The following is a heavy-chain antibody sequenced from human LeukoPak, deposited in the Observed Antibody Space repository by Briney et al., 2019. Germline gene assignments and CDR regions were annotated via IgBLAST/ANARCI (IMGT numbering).Heavy chain of an antibody. CDR3: AREVVGYFWNDY. Sequence: SETLSLSCTVSGGSISSSSYYWGWIRQPPGKGLEWIGSIYYSVSTYYNPSLKSRVTISVDTSKNQFSLKLSSVTAADTAVYYCAREVVGYFWNDYWGQGTLVTVSS. D-gene: IGHD3-22*01. CDR2: IYYSVST. V-gene: IGHV4-39*07. J-gene: IGHJ4*02. CDR1: GGSISSSSYY.